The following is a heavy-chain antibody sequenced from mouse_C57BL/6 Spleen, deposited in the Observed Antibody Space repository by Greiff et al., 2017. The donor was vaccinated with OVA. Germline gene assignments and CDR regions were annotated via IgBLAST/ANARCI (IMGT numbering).Heavy chain of an antibody. CDR2: IHPNSGST. CDR1: GYTFTSYW. J-gene: IGHJ4*01. V-gene: IGHV1-64*01. Sequence: QVQLQQPGAELVKPGASVKLSCEASGYTFTSYWMHWVKQRPGQGLEWIGMIHPNSGSTNYNEKFKSKATLTVDKSSSTAYMQLSSLTSEDSAVYYCARFDYYAMDYWGQGTSVTVSS. CDR3: ARFDYYAMDY.